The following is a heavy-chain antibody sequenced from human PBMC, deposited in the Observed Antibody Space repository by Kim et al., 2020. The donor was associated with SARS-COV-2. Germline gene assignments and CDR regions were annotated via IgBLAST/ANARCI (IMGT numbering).Heavy chain of an antibody. Sequence: GGSLRLSCAASGFTFSSYWMSWVRQAPGKGLEWVANIKQDGSEKYYVDSVKGRFTISRDNAKNSLYLQMNSLRAEDTAVYYCARDATYYDFWSGYPSAYYFDYWGQGTLVTVSS. V-gene: IGHV3-7*01. CDR1: GFTFSSYW. CDR2: IKQDGSEK. CDR3: ARDATYYDFWSGYPSAYYFDY. D-gene: IGHD3-3*01. J-gene: IGHJ4*02.